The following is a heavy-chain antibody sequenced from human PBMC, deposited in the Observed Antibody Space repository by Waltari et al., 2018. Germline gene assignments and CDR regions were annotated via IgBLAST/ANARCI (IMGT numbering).Heavy chain of an antibody. V-gene: IGHV4-30-4*08. CDR3: ARVTPILHPRYNWFDP. CDR2: IDYSGST. J-gene: IGHJ5*02. D-gene: IGHD3-3*01. Sequence: QVQLQESGPGLVKPSQTLSLTCTVSGGSISSGDYYWSWIRQPPGKGLEWIGYIDYSGSTYYNPSLKSRVTISVDTSKNQFSLKLSSVTAADTAVYYCARVTPILHPRYNWFDPWGQGTLVTVSS. CDR1: GGSISSGDYY.